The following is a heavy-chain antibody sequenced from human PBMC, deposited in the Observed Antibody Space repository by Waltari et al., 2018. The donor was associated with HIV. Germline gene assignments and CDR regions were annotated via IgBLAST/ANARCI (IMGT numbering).Heavy chain of an antibody. CDR3: AKDEYRAARLLDY. CDR2: ISWNSGSI. V-gene: IGHV3-9*01. CDR1: GFTFDDYA. D-gene: IGHD6-6*01. Sequence: EVQLVESGGGLVQPGRSLRLSCAASGFTFDDYAMHWVRQAPGKGLEWVSGISWNSGSIGYADSVKGRFTISRDNAKNSLYLQMNSLRAEDTALYYCAKDEYRAARLLDYWGQGTLVTVSS. J-gene: IGHJ4*02.